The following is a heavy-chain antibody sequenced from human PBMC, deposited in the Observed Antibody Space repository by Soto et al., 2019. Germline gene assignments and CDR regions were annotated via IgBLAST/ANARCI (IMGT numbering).Heavy chain of an antibody. CDR1: GYSISSGYY. Sequence: SETLSLTCTISGYSISSGYYWGWIRQPPGAGLEWMGSVFHSGNTFYNASLRSRLTISVDTSKNQISLKLSSLTDTDTAIYYCARLSHPRYYCDYWSQGTLVT. CDR2: VFHSGNT. V-gene: IGHV4-38-2*02. CDR3: ARLSHPRYYCDY. J-gene: IGHJ4*02.